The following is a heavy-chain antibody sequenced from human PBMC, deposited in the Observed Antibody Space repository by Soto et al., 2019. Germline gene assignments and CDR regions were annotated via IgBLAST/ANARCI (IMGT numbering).Heavy chain of an antibody. CDR2: ISTGNGNT. CDR1: GITSTTYA. V-gene: IGHV1-3*04. D-gene: IGHD5-12*01. Sequence: QVQLVQSGAEVKKPGASVKVSCKASGITSTTYAIHWVRQVPGQGLEWMGWISTGNGNTRYSQRFLGRVSLTTDTSASTVSMDLSSLTSEDTAVYYCARAISGYVTWGQGTLITVSS. CDR3: ARAISGYVT. J-gene: IGHJ5*02.